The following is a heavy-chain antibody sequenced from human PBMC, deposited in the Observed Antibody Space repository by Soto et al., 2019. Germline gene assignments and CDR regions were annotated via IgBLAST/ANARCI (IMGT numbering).Heavy chain of an antibody. V-gene: IGHV2-5*01. Sequence: GSGPTLVNPTQTLTLTCTFSGFSLSTSGVGVGWIRQPPGKALERLALIYWNDDKRYSPSLKSRLTNTKNTTKNKVVLTLTKIELVDIDTFYCSRATYYYDSSGYAAYYFDYWGQGTLVTVSS. J-gene: IGHJ4*02. D-gene: IGHD3-22*01. CDR1: GFSLSTSGVG. CDR2: IYWNDDK. CDR3: SRATYYYDSSGYAAYYFDY.